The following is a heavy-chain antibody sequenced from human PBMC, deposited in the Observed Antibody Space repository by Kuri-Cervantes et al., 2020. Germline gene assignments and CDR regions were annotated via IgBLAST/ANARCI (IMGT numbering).Heavy chain of an antibody. J-gene: IGHJ4*02. V-gene: IGHV3-11*04. CDR2: IGSGSNAV. CDR1: GFTLSDYY. CDR3: ARDLALSGKDY. D-gene: IGHD3-10*01. Sequence: GESLKISCAASGFTLSDYYMSWIRQAPGKGLEWVSYIGSGSNAVYYADSVKGRFTISRDPATNSLYLQMNSLRAEDTAVYYCARDLALSGKDYWGQGTLVTVSS.